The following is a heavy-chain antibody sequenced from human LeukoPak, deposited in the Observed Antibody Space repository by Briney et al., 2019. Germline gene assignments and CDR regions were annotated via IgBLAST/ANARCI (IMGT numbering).Heavy chain of an antibody. CDR2: VSYDGSKK. Sequence: GGSLRLSCAASGFIFSNYGMHWVRQAPGKGLEWVAVVSYDGSKKYYADSVKGRFTISRDNSKNTLYLQMNSLRAEDTAVYYCAKEGYNMGFDYWGQGTLVTVSS. CDR3: AKEGYNMGFDY. V-gene: IGHV3-30*18. D-gene: IGHD1-14*01. CDR1: GFIFSNYG. J-gene: IGHJ4*02.